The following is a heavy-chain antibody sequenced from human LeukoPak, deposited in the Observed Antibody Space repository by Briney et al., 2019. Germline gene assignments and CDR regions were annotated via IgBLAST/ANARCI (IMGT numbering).Heavy chain of an antibody. CDR3: ARERITIFGVVKDY. CDR1: GFTFSSYW. CDR2: IKQDGSEK. Sequence: GGSLRLSCAASGFTFSSYWMSWVRQAPGKGLEWVANIKQDGSEKYYVDSVKGRFTISRDNAKNSLYLQMNSLRAEDTAVYYCARERITIFGVVKDYWGQGTLVTVSS. J-gene: IGHJ4*02. V-gene: IGHV3-7*01. D-gene: IGHD3-3*01.